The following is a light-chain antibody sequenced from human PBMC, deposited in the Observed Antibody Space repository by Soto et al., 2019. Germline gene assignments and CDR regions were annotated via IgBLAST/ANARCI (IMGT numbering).Light chain of an antibody. CDR1: HSVSSSY. Sequence: EIVLTKAPGTLSLSPGERATLCCRASHSVSSSYLAWYQQKPGQAPRLLIYGASSRATGIPDRFSGSGSGTDFTLTISRLEPEDFAVYYCQQYGSSPPITFGQGTRLEIK. V-gene: IGKV3-20*01. J-gene: IGKJ5*01. CDR3: QQYGSSPPIT. CDR2: GAS.